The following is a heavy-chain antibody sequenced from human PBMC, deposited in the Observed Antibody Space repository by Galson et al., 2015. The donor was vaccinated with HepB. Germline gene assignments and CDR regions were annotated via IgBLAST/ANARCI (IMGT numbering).Heavy chain of an antibody. D-gene: IGHD3-22*01. CDR2: ISYDGSQA. J-gene: IGHJ4*02. CDR1: GFTFSSYG. V-gene: IGHV3-30*18. Sequence: SLRLSCAASGFTFSSYGMHWVRQAPGKGLEWVAVISYDGSQAYYPDSVRGRFTVSRDDSKNTLYLQMISLRAEDTAVYYCAKSEAGFTMITGFDYWGQGTLVTVSS. CDR3: AKSEAGFTMITGFDY.